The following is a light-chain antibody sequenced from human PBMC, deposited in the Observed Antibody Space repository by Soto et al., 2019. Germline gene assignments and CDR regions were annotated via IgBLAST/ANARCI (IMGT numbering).Light chain of an antibody. CDR1: SSDVGGYNC. J-gene: IGLJ1*01. Sequence: QSVLTQPASVSGSPGQSITLSCTGTSSDVGGYNCVSWYQQYPGKAPKLMIYDVSNRPSGVSNRFSGSKSGNTASLTISGLQAEDEADYYCSSYTSSSLHVFGTGTKVTVL. CDR2: DVS. CDR3: SSYTSSSLHV. V-gene: IGLV2-14*03.